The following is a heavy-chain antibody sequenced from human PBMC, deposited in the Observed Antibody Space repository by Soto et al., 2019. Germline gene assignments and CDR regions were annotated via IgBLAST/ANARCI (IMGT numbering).Heavy chain of an antibody. D-gene: IGHD3-10*01. V-gene: IGHV3-23*01. Sequence: GGSLRLSCAASGFTFSSYSISWVRQTPGKGLEWVSVISGSGDFTYYADSVKGRFTISRDNPKNTIYLQMNSLRAEDTAVYYCAKGFYGSGSYYNERAFDSWGQGTLVTVSS. J-gene: IGHJ4*02. CDR3: AKGFYGSGSYYNERAFDS. CDR2: ISGSGDFT. CDR1: GFTFSSYS.